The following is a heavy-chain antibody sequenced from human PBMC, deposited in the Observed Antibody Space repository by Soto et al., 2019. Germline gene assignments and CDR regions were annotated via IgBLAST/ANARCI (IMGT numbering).Heavy chain of an antibody. CDR3: ARHTLAGTRYYGMDV. Sequence: VESLTISCKGSGYSFTSYWIGWVRQMPGKGLEWMGIIYPGDSDTRYSPSFQGQVTISADKSISTAYLQWSSLKASDTAMYYCARHTLAGTRYYGMDVWGQGTTVTVSS. CDR2: IYPGDSDT. CDR1: GYSFTSYW. V-gene: IGHV5-51*01. D-gene: IGHD2-8*01. J-gene: IGHJ6*02.